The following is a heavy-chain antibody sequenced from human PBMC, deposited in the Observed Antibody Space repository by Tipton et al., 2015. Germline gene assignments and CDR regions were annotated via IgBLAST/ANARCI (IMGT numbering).Heavy chain of an antibody. CDR2: ISHSGST. J-gene: IGHJ4*02. CDR3: ARARGRHGGLFDS. Sequence: TLSLTCTVSGGSISNNYWVWIRQPPGKGLEWIGTISHSGSTYYNPSLKSRVTISADTSKSQFSLKMSSVTASDTAVYYCARARGRHGGLFDSWGQGILVTVSS. D-gene: IGHD4-23*01. CDR1: GGSISNNY. V-gene: IGHV4-38-2*02.